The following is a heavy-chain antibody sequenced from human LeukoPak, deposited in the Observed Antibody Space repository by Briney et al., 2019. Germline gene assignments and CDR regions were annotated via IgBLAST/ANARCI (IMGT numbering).Heavy chain of an antibody. CDR2: ISAYNGNT. Sequence: ASVKVSCKASGYTFTSYGISWVRQAPGQGLEWMGWISAYNGNTNYAQKLQGRVTMTTDTSTSTAYMELRSLRSDDTAVYYCARLRYYDSSGTFDYWGQGTLVTVSS. CDR1: GYTFTSYG. V-gene: IGHV1-18*01. D-gene: IGHD3-22*01. CDR3: ARLRYYDSSGTFDY. J-gene: IGHJ4*02.